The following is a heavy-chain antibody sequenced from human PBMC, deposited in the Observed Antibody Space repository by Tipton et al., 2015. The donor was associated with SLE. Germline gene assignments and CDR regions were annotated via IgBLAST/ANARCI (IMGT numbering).Heavy chain of an antibody. Sequence: QVQLVQSGAEVKRPGSSVKVSCKASGGTFSNYFFIWVRQAPGQGLEWMGGIIPIFGTPKYAPRFQGRVTITMDGSTSTASMELSGLGFEDTAVYFCAAVSGSTATSRWNYLDYWGQGTPVTVSS. CDR2: IIPIFGTP. V-gene: IGHV1-69*01. CDR1: GGTFSNYF. J-gene: IGHJ4*02. CDR3: AAVSGSTATSRWNYLDY. D-gene: IGHD1-26*01.